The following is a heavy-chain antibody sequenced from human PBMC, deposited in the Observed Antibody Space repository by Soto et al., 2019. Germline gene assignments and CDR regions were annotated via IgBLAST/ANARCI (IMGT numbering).Heavy chain of an antibody. CDR3: VRQGGIDYDILTGHSFDR. D-gene: IGHD3-9*01. V-gene: IGHV4-39*01. Sequence: QLQLQESGPGLVKPSETLSLTCTVSGGSISSSSYYWGWIRQPPGKVLEWIGSFYYSGSTYYNPSLKIRVTISVDTAKTQFTLKRRAVTAADSAVYYCVRQGGIDYDILTGHSFDRWGQGTLVTVFS. CDR2: FYYSGST. J-gene: IGHJ5*02. CDR1: GGSISSSSYY.